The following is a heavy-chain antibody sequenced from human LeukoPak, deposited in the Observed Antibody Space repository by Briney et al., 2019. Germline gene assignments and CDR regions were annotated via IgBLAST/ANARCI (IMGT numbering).Heavy chain of an antibody. CDR1: GGSFCGYY. D-gene: IGHD3-10*01. J-gene: IGHJ4*02. V-gene: IGHV4-34*01. CDR3: ADREAYYYGSGSRDDY. Sequence: SETLSLTCAVYGGSFCGYYWSWIRQPPGKGLEWIGEINHSGSTNYNPSLKSRVTISVDTSKNQFSLKLSSVTAADTAVYYCADREAYYYGSGSRDDYWGQGTLVTVSS. CDR2: INHSGST.